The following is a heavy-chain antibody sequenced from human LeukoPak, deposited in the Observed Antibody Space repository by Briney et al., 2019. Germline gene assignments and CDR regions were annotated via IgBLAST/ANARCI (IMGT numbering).Heavy chain of an antibody. J-gene: IGHJ4*02. V-gene: IGHV3-23*01. CDR1: GFNFANHA. CDR2: ISGGGDIT. D-gene: IGHD2-21*02. CDR3: VREDTPATANY. Sequence: GGSLRLSCAASGFNFANHAMSWVRQTPGKGLEWVSAISGGGDITYYADSVTGRFTISRDNSKDTLFLQMHSLRPGGTAVYYCVREDTPATANYWGQGTLVTISS.